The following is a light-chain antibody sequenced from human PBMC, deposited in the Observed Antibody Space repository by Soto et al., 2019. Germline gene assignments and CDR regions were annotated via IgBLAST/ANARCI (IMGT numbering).Light chain of an antibody. CDR1: SPNIGGNT. Sequence: QSVLTQPPSASGTPGQRVTISCSGSSPNIGGNTVKWYQQVPGTAPKLLIHGDTLRPSGVPDRFSGSKSGTSVSLAISGLRSDDEATYYCVAWDDTLDAQVFGGGTKLTVL. CDR2: GDT. V-gene: IGLV1-44*01. J-gene: IGLJ3*02. CDR3: VAWDDTLDAQV.